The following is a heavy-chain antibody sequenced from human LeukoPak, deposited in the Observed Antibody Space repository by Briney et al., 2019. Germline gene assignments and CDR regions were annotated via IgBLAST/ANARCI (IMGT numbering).Heavy chain of an antibody. CDR1: GFTFSSYA. CDR2: ISYDGSNK. D-gene: IGHD3-10*01. CDR3: ARDRELDGYLDY. V-gene: IGHV3-30-3*01. Sequence: GGSLRLSCAASGFTFSSYAMHWVRQAPGKGLEWVAVISYDGSNKYYADSVKGRFTISRDNSTNTLYLQMNSLRAEDTAVYYCARDRELDGYLDYWGQGTLVTVSS. J-gene: IGHJ4*02.